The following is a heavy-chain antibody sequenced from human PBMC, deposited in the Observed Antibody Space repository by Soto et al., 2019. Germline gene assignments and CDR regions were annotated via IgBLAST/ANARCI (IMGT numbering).Heavy chain of an antibody. J-gene: IGHJ4*02. CDR3: ARRVPAQGYFDY. D-gene: IGHD2-15*01. CDR1: GGSISSGGYS. CDR2: IYHSGST. Sequence: SETLSLTCAVSGGSISSGGYSWSWIRQPPGKGLEWIGYIYHSGSTNYNPSLKSRVTISVDTSKNQFSLRLSSVTAADMAVYYCARRVPAQGYFDYWGQGTLVTVSS. V-gene: IGHV4-30-2*01.